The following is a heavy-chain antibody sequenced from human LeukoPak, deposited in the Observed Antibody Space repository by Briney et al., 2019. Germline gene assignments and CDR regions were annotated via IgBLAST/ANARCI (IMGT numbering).Heavy chain of an antibody. CDR1: GGSTSSSNYY. V-gene: IGHV4-39*01. Sequence: SETLSLTCTVSGGSTSSSNYYWGWIRQPPGKELEWIGSIYFSGSTYYSPSLKSRVTLSIDTSKNQFSLKLTSVTAADTAVYYCARRPTTSIVGATTNYFDLWGQGTLVIASS. D-gene: IGHD1-26*01. J-gene: IGHJ4*02. CDR3: ARRPTTSIVGATTNYFDL. CDR2: IYFSGST.